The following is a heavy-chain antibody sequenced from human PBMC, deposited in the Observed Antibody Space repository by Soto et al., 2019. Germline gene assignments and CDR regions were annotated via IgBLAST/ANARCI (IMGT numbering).Heavy chain of an antibody. D-gene: IGHD3-16*02. J-gene: IGHJ2*01. V-gene: IGHV4-31*02. CDR2: IYYSGST. CDR3: ARDVIHKFFFFQAEDGIRDYCTVSAFLLNRSSDL. Sequence: PGKGLEWIGYIYYSGSTYYNPSLKSRVTISVDTSKNQFSLKLSSVTAADTAVYYCARDVIHKFFFFQAEDGIRDYCTVSAFLLNRSSDL.